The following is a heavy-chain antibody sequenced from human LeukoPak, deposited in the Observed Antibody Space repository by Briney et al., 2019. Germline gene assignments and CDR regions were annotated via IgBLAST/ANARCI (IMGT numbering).Heavy chain of an antibody. V-gene: IGHV3-30-3*01. J-gene: IGHJ5*02. CDR3: ARDSSPWYYYDRSGSNGFDP. Sequence: PGGSLRLSCAASGFTFSSYAIHWVRQAPGKGLEWVAVISYDGGNKYYADPVKGRFTISRDNSKNTLFLQMNSLRAEDTAVYYCARDSSPWYYYDRSGSNGFDPWGQGTLVTVSS. CDR2: ISYDGGNK. D-gene: IGHD3-22*01. CDR1: GFTFSSYA.